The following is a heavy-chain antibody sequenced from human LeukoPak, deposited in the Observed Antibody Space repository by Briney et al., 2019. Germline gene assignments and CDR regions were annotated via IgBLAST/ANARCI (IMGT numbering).Heavy chain of an antibody. CDR1: GGSISTYY. D-gene: IGHD1-26*01. CDR2: IYYSGST. CDR3: ARAAYSGSYHSDY. V-gene: IGHV4-59*01. J-gene: IGHJ4*02. Sequence: SETLSLTCTVSGGSISTYYWSWIRQPPGKGLEWIGYIYYSGSTSYNPSLKSRVTISVDTSKNQFSLKLSSVTAADTAVYYCARAAYSGSYHSDYWGQGTLVTVSS.